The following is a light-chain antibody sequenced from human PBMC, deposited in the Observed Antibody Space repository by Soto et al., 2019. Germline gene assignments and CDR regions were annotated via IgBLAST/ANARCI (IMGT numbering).Light chain of an antibody. V-gene: IGLV1-40*01. CDR2: GNT. Sequence: QSVLTKPPSVSGAPGQRVTISCTGSSSNIGSTYDVQWYQQLPGTAPKLLIHGNTNRPSGVPDRFSGSKSGTSASLAITGLQADDEADYYCQSYDDSLSVHYVFGTGTKLTV. J-gene: IGLJ1*01. CDR1: SSNIGSTYD. CDR3: QSYDDSLSVHYV.